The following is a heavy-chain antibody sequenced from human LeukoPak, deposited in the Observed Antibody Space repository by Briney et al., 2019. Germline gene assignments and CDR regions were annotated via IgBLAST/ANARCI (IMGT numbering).Heavy chain of an antibody. V-gene: IGHV3-23*01. J-gene: IGHJ4*02. CDR2: ISGSGGST. Sequence: GGSLRLSCAASGFTFSSYAMSWVRQAPGKGLEWVSAISGSGGSTYYAGSVKGRFTISRDNSKNTLYLQMNSLRAEDTAVYYCARYRTQWLVPEYYFDYWGQGTLVTVSS. CDR1: GFTFSSYA. CDR3: ARYRTQWLVPEYYFDY. D-gene: IGHD6-19*01.